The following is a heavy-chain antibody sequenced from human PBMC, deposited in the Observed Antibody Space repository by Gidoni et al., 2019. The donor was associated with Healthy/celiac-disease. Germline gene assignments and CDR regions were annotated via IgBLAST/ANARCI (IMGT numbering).Heavy chain of an antibody. CDR2: IRGSGGST. CDR1: GFTFSTYA. D-gene: IGHD1-26*01. CDR3: AKDNSLVVGAIRDYYYGMDV. J-gene: IGHJ6*02. Sequence: EVQLLESGGGLVQPGGSLRLSCAASGFTFSTYAMSWVRQAPGKGLEWVSAIRGSGGSTYYADSVKGRSTISRDNSKNTLYLQMNSLRAEDTAVYYCAKDNSLVVGAIRDYYYGMDVWGQGTTVTVSS. V-gene: IGHV3-23*01.